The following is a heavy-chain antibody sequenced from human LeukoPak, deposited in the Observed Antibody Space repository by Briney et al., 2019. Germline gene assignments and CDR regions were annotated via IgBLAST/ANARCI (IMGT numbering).Heavy chain of an antibody. CDR3: ARRRYYDSTGYNPTYYFDY. V-gene: IGHV4-59*01. J-gene: IGHJ4*02. D-gene: IGHD3-22*01. CDR1: GDSIIGYY. Sequence: SETLSLTCTVSGDSIIGYYWSWIRQPPGKRLEWIGYIYNTLDTTYNPSLESRVTISLDMSNKQFSLRLSSVTAADTAVYYCARRRYYDSTGYNPTYYFDYCGQGILVTVSS. CDR2: IYNTLDT.